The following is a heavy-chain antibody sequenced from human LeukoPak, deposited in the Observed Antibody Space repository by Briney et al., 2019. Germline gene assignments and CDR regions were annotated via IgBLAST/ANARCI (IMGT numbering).Heavy chain of an antibody. Sequence: SETLSLTCTVSGGSISRYYWSWIRQPPGKGLEWIGYIYTSGSTNYNPSLKSRVTISVDTSKNQFSLKLSSVTAADTAVYYCATTGFTADEYYFDYWGQGTLVTVSS. CDR3: ATTGFTADEYYFDY. V-gene: IGHV4-4*09. CDR1: GGSISRYY. J-gene: IGHJ4*02. D-gene: IGHD3-10*01. CDR2: IYTSGST.